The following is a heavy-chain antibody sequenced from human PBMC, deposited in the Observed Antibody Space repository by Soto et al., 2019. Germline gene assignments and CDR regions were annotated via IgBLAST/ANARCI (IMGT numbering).Heavy chain of an antibody. J-gene: IGHJ6*02. V-gene: IGHV2-70*01. Sequence: SGPTLVNPTQTLTLTCTFSGFSLSTSGMCVSWIRQPPGKALEWLALIDWDDDKYYSTSLKTRLTISKDTSKNQVVLTMTNMDPVDTATYYCARILVPKGSGSYYKGFLGYYYYGMDVWGQGTTVTVSS. CDR3: ARILVPKGSGSYYKGFLGYYYYGMDV. CDR2: IDWDDDK. D-gene: IGHD3-10*01. CDR1: GFSLSTSGMC.